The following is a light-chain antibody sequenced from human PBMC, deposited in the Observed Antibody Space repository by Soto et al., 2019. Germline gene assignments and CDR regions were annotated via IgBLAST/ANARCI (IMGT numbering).Light chain of an antibody. CDR3: QQSYSTPPT. Sequence: DIQMTQSPSSLSASVGDRVTITCRARQSISSFLNWYQQKPGKAPKLLIYAASSLQSGVPSRFSGSASGTDFTLTISSLQPEDFATYYCQQSYSTPPTFGQGTKVEIQ. CDR1: QSISSF. J-gene: IGKJ1*01. V-gene: IGKV1-39*01. CDR2: AAS.